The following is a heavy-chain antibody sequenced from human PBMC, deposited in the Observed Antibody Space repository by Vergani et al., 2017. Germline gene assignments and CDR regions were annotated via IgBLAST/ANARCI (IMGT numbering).Heavy chain of an antibody. J-gene: IGHJ6*03. CDR1: GYSFTSYW. D-gene: IGHD3-3*01. V-gene: IGHV5-51*03. Sequence: EVQLVQSGAEVKKPGESLKISCKGSGYSFTSYWIGWVRQMPGKGLEWMGIIYPGDSDTRYSPSFQGQVTISADKSISTAYLKWSSLKASDTAMYYCARSTEQIEWSGYYPGRYYYYYYYMDVWGKGTTVTVSS. CDR2: IYPGDSDT. CDR3: ARSTEQIEWSGYYPGRYYYYYYYMDV.